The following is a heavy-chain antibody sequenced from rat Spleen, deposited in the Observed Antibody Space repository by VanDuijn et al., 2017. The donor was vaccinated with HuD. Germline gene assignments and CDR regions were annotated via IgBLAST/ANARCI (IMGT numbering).Heavy chain of an antibody. J-gene: IGHJ2*01. D-gene: IGHD1-9*01. CDR1: GFTFSDYY. CDR3: ARRHYGYTDYFDY. CDR2: ISYGDSSGHSST. Sequence: EVQLVESGGGLVQPGRSLKLSCAASGFTFSDYYMAWVRQAPTKGLAWVATISYGDSSGHSSTYYRDSVKGRFTISRANAKSTLNLQMDSLRSEDTATYYCARRHYGYTDYFDYWGQGVMVTVSS. V-gene: IGHV5-7*01.